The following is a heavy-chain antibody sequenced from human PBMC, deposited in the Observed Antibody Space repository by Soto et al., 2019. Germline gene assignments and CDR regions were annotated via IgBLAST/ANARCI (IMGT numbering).Heavy chain of an antibody. V-gene: IGHV3-30-3*01. J-gene: IGHJ4*02. Sequence: GGSLRLSCAASGFTFSSYAMHWVRQAPGKGLEWVAVISYDGSNKYYADSVKGRFTISRDNSKNTLYLQMNSLRAEDTAVYYCAREREYYERFDYWGQGTLVTVSS. CDR1: GFTFSSYA. D-gene: IGHD3-3*01. CDR3: AREREYYERFDY. CDR2: ISYDGSNK.